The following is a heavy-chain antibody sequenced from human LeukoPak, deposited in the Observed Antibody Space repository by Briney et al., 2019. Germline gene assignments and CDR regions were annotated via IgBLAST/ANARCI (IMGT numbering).Heavy chain of an antibody. V-gene: IGHV4-59*08. D-gene: IGHD6-19*01. J-gene: IGHJ4*02. Sequence: SETLSLTCTVSGGSISSYYWSWIRQHPGKGLEWIGYIYYSGSTNYNPSLKSRVTISVDTSKNQFSLKLRSVTAADTAVYYCARVGAVAAHFDYWGQGTLVTVSS. CDR1: GGSISSYY. CDR3: ARVGAVAAHFDY. CDR2: IYYSGST.